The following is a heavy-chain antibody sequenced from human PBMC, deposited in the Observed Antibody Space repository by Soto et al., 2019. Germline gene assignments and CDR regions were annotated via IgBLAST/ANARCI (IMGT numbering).Heavy chain of an antibody. D-gene: IGHD6-13*01. J-gene: IGHJ3*02. CDR2: ISGSGGST. CDR1: GFTFSSYA. Sequence: GGSLRLSCAASGFTFSSYAMSWVRQAPGKGLEWVSAISGSGGSTYYADSVKGRFTISRDNSKNTLYLQMNSLRAEDTAVYYGAKDRGQQLVQDAFDIWGQGTMVTVSS. V-gene: IGHV3-23*01. CDR3: AKDRGQQLVQDAFDI.